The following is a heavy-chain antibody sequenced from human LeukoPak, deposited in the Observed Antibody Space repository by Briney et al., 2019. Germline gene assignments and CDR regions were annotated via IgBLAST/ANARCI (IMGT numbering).Heavy chain of an antibody. CDR2: VSGSGGTT. D-gene: IGHD6-13*01. Sequence: PGGSLRLSCAASGFTFSSFAMSWVRQAPGKGLEWVSTVSGSGGTTYYSDSVKVRFTISRDNSKNTLYLQMNSLTAEDTAIYYCAKDGRQQVVRYNWFDPWGQGTLVTVSS. CDR1: GFTFSSFA. CDR3: AKDGRQQVVRYNWFDP. V-gene: IGHV3-23*01. J-gene: IGHJ5*02.